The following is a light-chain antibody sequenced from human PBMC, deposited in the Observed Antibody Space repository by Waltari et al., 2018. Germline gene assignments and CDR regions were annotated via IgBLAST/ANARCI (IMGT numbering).Light chain of an antibody. Sequence: QSVLTQPPSASGTPGQSVTISCSGSLSNIGTHYVYWYQQLPGTAPKLLIYLTHQRPSGGPDRLSASKSGTSASLAISGLRFEDEGDYYCATRDEGPTVVFGGGTKVTVL. V-gene: IGLV1-47*01. CDR3: ATRDEGPTVV. CDR2: LTH. J-gene: IGLJ2*01. CDR1: LSNIGTHY.